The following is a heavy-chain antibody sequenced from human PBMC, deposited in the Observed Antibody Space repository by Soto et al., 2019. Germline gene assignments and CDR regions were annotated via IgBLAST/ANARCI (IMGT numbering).Heavy chain of an antibody. CDR1: GYNFAVYW. CDR3: ARGGVSTRTFDY. V-gene: IGHV5-51*01. J-gene: IGHJ4*02. Sequence: PAESLKISGNVSGYNFAVYWIAWVRQMPGKGLELMGIIYPSDSDTRYRPSFQGQVTISADKSISSAYLQWSSLRASDTAMYYCARGGVSTRTFDYWGQGTPVTVSS. D-gene: IGHD3-3*01. CDR2: IYPSDSDT.